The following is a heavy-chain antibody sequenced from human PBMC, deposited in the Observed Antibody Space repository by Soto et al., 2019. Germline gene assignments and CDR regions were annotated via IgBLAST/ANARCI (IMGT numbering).Heavy chain of an antibody. CDR1: GGSISSSSYY. CDR2: IYYSGST. CDR3: ARQVAAAGSGWFDP. V-gene: IGHV4-39*01. J-gene: IGHJ5*02. D-gene: IGHD6-13*01. Sequence: SSETLSLTCTVSGGSISSSSYYWGWIRQPPGKGLEWIGSIYYSGSTYYNPSLKSRVTISVDTSKNQFSLRLSSVTAADTAVYYCARQVAAAGSGWFDPWGQGTLVTVSS.